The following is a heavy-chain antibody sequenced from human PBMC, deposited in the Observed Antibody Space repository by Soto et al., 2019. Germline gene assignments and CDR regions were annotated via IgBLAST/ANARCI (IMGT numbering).Heavy chain of an antibody. V-gene: IGHV1-69*01. CDR3: AREVYYYNSSAYTHYDYGMDS. CDR1: GGTSTNYA. D-gene: IGHD3-22*01. J-gene: IGHJ6*02. Sequence: QVQLVQSGAEVKKPGSSVKVSCKASGGTSTNYAINWVRQAPGQGLEWMGWIIPVIGTPTYAQKFQGRVTITAGEATSTSDMELSSLRSDDTAVYYCAREVYYYNSSAYTHYDYGMDSWGQGTTVTVSS. CDR2: IIPVIGTP.